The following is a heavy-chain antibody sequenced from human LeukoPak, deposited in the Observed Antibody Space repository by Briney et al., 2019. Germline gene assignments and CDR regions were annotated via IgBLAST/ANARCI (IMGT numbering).Heavy chain of an antibody. V-gene: IGHV3-23*01. CDR3: TKDFRGSGYFFDY. CDR2: ISGSGDNT. CDR1: GFTFSSYT. Sequence: GGSLRLSCAASGFTFSSYTMSWVRQAPGKGLEWVSAISGSGDNTFYAGSVRGRFTISRDNSKNTLYLQMDSLRAEDTAIYYCTKDFRGSGYFFDYWGQGTPVTVSS. D-gene: IGHD3-10*01. J-gene: IGHJ4*02.